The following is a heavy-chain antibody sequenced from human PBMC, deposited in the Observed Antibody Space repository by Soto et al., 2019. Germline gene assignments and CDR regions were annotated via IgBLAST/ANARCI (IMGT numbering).Heavy chain of an antibody. CDR3: ARDPLFAGFLGHFDF. Sequence: QVQLVESGGGVVQSGTSLRLSCAASGFIFTNYAMHWVRQAPGKGLEWVAIISYDGSNQFYGDSVKGRITISRDNSKNTVYLQMNSLRPEDTAVYYCARDPLFAGFLGHFDFWGQGLLVTLSS. V-gene: IGHV3-30*04. D-gene: IGHD2-21*01. J-gene: IGHJ4*02. CDR1: GFIFTNYA. CDR2: ISYDGSNQ.